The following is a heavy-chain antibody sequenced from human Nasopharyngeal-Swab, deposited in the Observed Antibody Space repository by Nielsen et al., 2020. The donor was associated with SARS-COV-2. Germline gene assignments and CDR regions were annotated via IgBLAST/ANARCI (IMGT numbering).Heavy chain of an antibody. CDR1: GDTFSSYP. V-gene: IGHV1-69*13. Sequence: SVKVSYKASGDTFSSYPISWVRQAPGQGLEWMGGVIPMSGRTNYAQSFQDRVAITADVSSDIVYMELRSLRSDDTAVYFCARGHSYQRPFDSWGQGTLVTVSS. J-gene: IGHJ4*02. D-gene: IGHD2-2*01. CDR2: VIPMSGRT. CDR3: ARGHSYQRPFDS.